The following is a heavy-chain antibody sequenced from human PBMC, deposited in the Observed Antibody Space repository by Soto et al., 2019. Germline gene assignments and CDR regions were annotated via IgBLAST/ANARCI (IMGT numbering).Heavy chain of an antibody. CDR3: ARGSITMVRGVIDWFDP. CDR2: IYTSGST. Sequence: PSETLSLTCTVSGGSISSYYWSWIRQPAGKGLEWIGRIYTSGSTNYNPSLKSRVTMSVDTSKNQFSLKLSSVTAADTAVYYCARGSITMVRGVIDWFDPWGQGTLVTVS. J-gene: IGHJ5*02. D-gene: IGHD3-10*01. V-gene: IGHV4-4*07. CDR1: GGSISSYY.